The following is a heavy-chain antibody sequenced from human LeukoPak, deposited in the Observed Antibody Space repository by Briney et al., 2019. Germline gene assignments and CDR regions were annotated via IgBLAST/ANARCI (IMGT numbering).Heavy chain of an antibody. CDR3: ASIVVTTIKGGFDY. Sequence: SGGSLRLSCAASGFTFSSYAMSWVRQAPGKGLEWVSTISGRGGTTYYADSVKGRFTISRDNSKNTLYLQMNSLRAEDTAVYYCASIVVTTIKGGFDYWGQGTLVTVSS. D-gene: IGHD5-12*01. V-gene: IGHV3-23*01. CDR1: GFTFSSYA. CDR2: ISGRGGTT. J-gene: IGHJ4*02.